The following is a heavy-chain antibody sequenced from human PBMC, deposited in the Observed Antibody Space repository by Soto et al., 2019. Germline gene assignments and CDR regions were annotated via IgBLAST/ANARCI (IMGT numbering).Heavy chain of an antibody. CDR3: ARTDLDYGDSAWFDS. CDR1: GYTFTSYA. D-gene: IGHD4-17*01. J-gene: IGHJ5*01. V-gene: IGHV1-3*01. CDR2: INAGNGNT. Sequence: QVQLVQSGAEVKKPGASVKVSCKASGYTFTSYAMHWVRQAPGQRLEWMGWINAGNGNTKYSQKFQGRVTITRDTSASTAYMELSSLRSEDTAVYYCARTDLDYGDSAWFDSWGQGTLVTVSS.